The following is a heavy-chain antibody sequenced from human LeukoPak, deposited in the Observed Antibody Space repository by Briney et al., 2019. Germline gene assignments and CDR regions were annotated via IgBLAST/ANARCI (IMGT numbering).Heavy chain of an antibody. J-gene: IGHJ4*02. CDR2: VYPSSGDT. Sequence: ASVKVSCKASGYTFTDYYIHWVRQAPGQGLEWMGWVYPSSGDTNYAPRFQGRVTMTRDASISTAYMELSRLTSDDTAVYYCASVTYSTGSPWDHWGQGTLVTVSS. V-gene: IGHV1-2*02. D-gene: IGHD2-8*02. CDR1: GYTFTDYY. CDR3: ASVTYSTGSPWDH.